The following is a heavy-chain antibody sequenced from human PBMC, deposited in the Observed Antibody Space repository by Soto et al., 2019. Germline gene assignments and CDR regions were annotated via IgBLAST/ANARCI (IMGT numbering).Heavy chain of an antibody. J-gene: IGHJ4*02. Sequence: ASVKVSCKASGYTFTSYYMHWVRQAPGQRLEWTGWINAGNGNTKYSQKYQGRVTINRDTSASTAYMELSSLRSEDTAVYYCARSIVVVTALDYWGQGTLVTVS. CDR2: INAGNGNT. CDR1: GYTFTSYY. V-gene: IGHV1-3*01. CDR3: ARSIVVVTALDY. D-gene: IGHD2-21*02.